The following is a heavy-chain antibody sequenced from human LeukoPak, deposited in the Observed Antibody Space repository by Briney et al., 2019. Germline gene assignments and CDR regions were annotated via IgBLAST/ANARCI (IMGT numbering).Heavy chain of an antibody. J-gene: IGHJ4*02. D-gene: IGHD3-22*01. CDR2: INPNSGGT. Sequence: ASVKVSCKASGYTFTGYYMHWVRQPPGQGLEWMGWINPNSGGTNYAQKFQGRVTMTRDMSISTAYMELSRLRSDDTAVYYCARVMHDSSGYSYVFDYWGQGTLVTVSS. CDR3: ARVMHDSSGYSYVFDY. CDR1: GYTFTGYY. V-gene: IGHV1-2*02.